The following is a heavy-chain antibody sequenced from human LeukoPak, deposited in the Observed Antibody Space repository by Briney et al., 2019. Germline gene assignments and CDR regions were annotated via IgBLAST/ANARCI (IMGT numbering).Heavy chain of an antibody. J-gene: IGHJ5*02. V-gene: IGHV1-3*01. CDR2: INAGNGNT. D-gene: IGHD3-9*01. CDR3: ARRSGEPGYMWFDP. CDR1: GYTFTSYA. Sequence: ASVKVFCKASGYTFTSYAMHWVRQAPGQRLEWMGWINAGNGNTKYSQKFQGRVTITRDTSASTAYMELSSLRSEDTAVYYCARRSGEPGYMWFDPWGQGTLVTVSS.